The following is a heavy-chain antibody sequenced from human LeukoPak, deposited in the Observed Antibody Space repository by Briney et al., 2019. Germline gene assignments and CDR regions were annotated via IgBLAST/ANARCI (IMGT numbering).Heavy chain of an antibody. Sequence: PSETLSLTCTVSGGSISSSSYYWSWIRQPPGKGLEWIGYIYYSGSTNYNPSLKSRVTISVDTSKNQFSLKLSSATAADTAVYYCARDPSPWFGESSDRWFDPWGQGTLVTVSS. CDR3: ARDPSPWFGESSDRWFDP. CDR1: GGSISSSSYY. J-gene: IGHJ5*02. V-gene: IGHV4-61*01. CDR2: IYYSGST. D-gene: IGHD3-10*01.